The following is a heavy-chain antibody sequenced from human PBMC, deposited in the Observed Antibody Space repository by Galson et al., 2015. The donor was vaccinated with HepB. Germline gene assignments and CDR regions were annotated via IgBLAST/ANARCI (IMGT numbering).Heavy chain of an antibody. D-gene: IGHD3-10*01. Sequence: SLRLSCAASGFTFSSYWMHWVRQAPGKGLVWVSRINSDGSSTSYADSVKGRFTISRDNAKNTLYLQMNSLRAEDTAVYYCARDMKLLWFGGPGDYYYYGMDVWGQGTTVTVSS. V-gene: IGHV3-74*01. CDR2: INSDGSST. CDR1: GFTFSSYW. J-gene: IGHJ6*02. CDR3: ARDMKLLWFGGPGDYYYYGMDV.